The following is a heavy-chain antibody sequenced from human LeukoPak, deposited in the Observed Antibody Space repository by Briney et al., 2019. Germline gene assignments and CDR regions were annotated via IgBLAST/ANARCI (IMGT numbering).Heavy chain of an antibody. CDR1: GFTFSSYS. D-gene: IGHD3-16*01. J-gene: IGHJ3*02. CDR2: IYSGGST. V-gene: IGHV3-53*01. CDR3: AREVPALGAFDI. Sequence: GGSLRLSCAASGFTFSSYSMNWVRQAPGKGLEWVSVIYSGGSTYYADSVKGRFTISRDNSRNTLYLQMNSLRAEDTAVYYCAREVPALGAFDIWGQATMVTVSS.